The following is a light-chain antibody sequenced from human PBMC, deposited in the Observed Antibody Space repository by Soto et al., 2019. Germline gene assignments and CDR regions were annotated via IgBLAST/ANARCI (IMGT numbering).Light chain of an antibody. V-gene: IGKV1-5*01. CDR2: DAS. CDR1: QSISSW. J-gene: IGKJ4*01. Sequence: DIQMTQSPSXLSASVXXXXTXTXXASQSISSWLAWYQQKPGKAPKLLIYDASSLESGVPSRFSGSGSGTEFTLTISSLQPDDFATYYCQQVKSYPRTFGGGTKVDIK. CDR3: QQVKSYPRT.